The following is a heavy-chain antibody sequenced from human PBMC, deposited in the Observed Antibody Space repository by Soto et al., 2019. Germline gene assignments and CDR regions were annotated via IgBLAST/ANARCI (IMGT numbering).Heavy chain of an antibody. Sequence: SETLSLTCTVSGGSISSYYWSWIRQPPGKGLEWIGYIYYSGSTNYNPSLKSRVTISVDTSKNQFSLKLSSVTAADTAVYYCASGNVDIVATIYYFDYWGQGTLVTVSS. J-gene: IGHJ4*02. CDR2: IYYSGST. CDR1: GGSISSYY. CDR3: ASGNVDIVATIYYFDY. D-gene: IGHD5-12*01. V-gene: IGHV4-59*01.